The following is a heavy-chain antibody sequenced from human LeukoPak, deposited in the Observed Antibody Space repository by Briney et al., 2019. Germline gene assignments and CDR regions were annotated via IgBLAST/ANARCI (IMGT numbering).Heavy chain of an antibody. CDR3: ARGRLSSSWTGNDY. V-gene: IGHV4-59*01. D-gene: IGHD6-13*01. J-gene: IGHJ4*02. Sequence: PSETLSLTCTVSGGSISSYYWSWIRQPPGKGLDWIGYIYYSGSTNYNPSLKSRVTISVDTSKNQFSLKLSSVTAADTAVYYCARGRLSSSWTGNDYWGQGILVTVSS. CDR2: IYYSGST. CDR1: GGSISSYY.